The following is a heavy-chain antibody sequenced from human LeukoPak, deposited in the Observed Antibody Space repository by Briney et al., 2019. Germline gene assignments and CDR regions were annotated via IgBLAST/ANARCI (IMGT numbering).Heavy chain of an antibody. D-gene: IGHD6-13*01. V-gene: IGHV1-8*01. CDR2: MNPNSGNT. CDR1: GYTFTSYD. CDR3: ARGLGVAAAGGYFQH. Sequence: ASVKVSCKAFGYTFTSYDINWVRQATGQGLEWMGWMNPNSGNTGYAQKFQGRVTMTRNTSISTAYMELSSLRSEDTAVYYCARGLGVAAAGGYFQHWGQGTLVTVSS. J-gene: IGHJ1*01.